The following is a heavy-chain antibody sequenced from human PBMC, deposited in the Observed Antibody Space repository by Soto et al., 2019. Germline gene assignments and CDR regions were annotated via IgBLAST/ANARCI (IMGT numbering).Heavy chain of an antibody. CDR3: ARPVVAFYYYGMDV. CDR2: ISYDGSET. D-gene: IGHD3-22*01. J-gene: IGHJ6*02. V-gene: IGHV3-30-3*01. CDR1: GFTFSTYA. Sequence: GGSLRLSCVASGFTFSTYAMEWVRQAPGKGLDWVALISYDGSETYYADSVQGRFTIPRDNSKNTLSLQMDSLRPEDTAVYFCARPVVAFYYYGMDVWGQGTTVTVSS.